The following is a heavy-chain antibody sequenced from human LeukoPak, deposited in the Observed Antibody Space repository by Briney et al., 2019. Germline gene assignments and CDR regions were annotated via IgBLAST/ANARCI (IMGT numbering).Heavy chain of an antibody. Sequence: PGGSLRLSCAASGFTFSDYYMSWIRQAPGKGLEWVSYISSSGSTIYYADSVKVRFTISRDNAKNSLYLQMNSLRAEDTAVYYCARGADFWSGWLYNWFDPWGQGTLVTVSS. CDR3: ARGADFWSGWLYNWFDP. D-gene: IGHD3-3*01. V-gene: IGHV3-11*04. J-gene: IGHJ5*02. CDR1: GFTFSDYY. CDR2: ISSSGSTI.